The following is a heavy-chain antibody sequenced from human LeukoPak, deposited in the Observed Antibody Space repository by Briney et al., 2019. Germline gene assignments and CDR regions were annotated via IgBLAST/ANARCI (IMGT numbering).Heavy chain of an antibody. D-gene: IGHD3-3*01. V-gene: IGHV1-46*01. CDR3: AREGFPPKISDFWSGLGPYYYYGMDV. J-gene: IGHJ6*02. CDR1: GYTFTSYY. Sequence: ASVRVSCKASGYTFTSYYMHWVRQAPGQGLEWMGIINPSGGSTSYTQKFQGRVTMTRDTSTSTVYMELSSLRSEDTAVYYCAREGFPPKISDFWSGLGPYYYYGMDVWGQGTTVTVSS. CDR2: INPSGGST.